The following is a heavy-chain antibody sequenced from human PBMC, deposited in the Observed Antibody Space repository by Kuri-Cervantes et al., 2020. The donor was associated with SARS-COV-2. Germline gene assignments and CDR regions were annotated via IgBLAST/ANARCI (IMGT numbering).Heavy chain of an antibody. V-gene: IGHV3-53*01. Sequence: GESLKISWAASGFTVSSNYMSWVRQASGKGLEWVSVIYSGGSTYYADSVKGRFTISRDNSKNTLYLQMNSLRAEDTAVYYCARRITMVRVAWVYFDYCGQGTLVTVSS. J-gene: IGHJ4*02. D-gene: IGHD3-10*01. CDR2: IYSGGST. CDR3: ARRITMVRVAWVYFDY. CDR1: GFTVSSNY.